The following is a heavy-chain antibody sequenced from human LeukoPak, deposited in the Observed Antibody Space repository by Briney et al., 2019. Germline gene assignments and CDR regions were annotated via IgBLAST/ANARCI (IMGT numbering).Heavy chain of an antibody. CDR3: ARLVAGTSSAFDI. CDR2: IYYSGST. D-gene: IGHD6-19*01. V-gene: IGHV4-39*07. Sequence: SETLSLTCAVYGGSFSSYYWGWIRQPPGKGLEWIGSIYYSGSTYYNPSLKSRVTISVDTSKNQFSLKLSSVTAADTAVYYCARLVAGTSSAFDIWGQGTMVTVSS. J-gene: IGHJ3*02. CDR1: GGSFSSYY.